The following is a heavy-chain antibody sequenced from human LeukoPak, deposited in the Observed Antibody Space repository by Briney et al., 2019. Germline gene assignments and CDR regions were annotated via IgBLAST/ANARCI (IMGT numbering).Heavy chain of an antibody. Sequence: ASVKVSCKASGYTFTSYGISWVRQAPGQGLEWMGWISAYNGNTNYAQKLQGRVTMTRDTFMSTAYMELRWLRSDDPAVYYCSTFWGVVVVAMSWFDPWGQGTQVTAAS. D-gene: IGHD2-15*01. CDR1: GYTFTSYG. CDR2: ISAYNGNT. J-gene: IGHJ5*02. V-gene: IGHV1-18*01. CDR3: STFWGVVVVAMSWFDP.